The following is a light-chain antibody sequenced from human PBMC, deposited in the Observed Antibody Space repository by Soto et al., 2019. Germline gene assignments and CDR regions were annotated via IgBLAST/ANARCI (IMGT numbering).Light chain of an antibody. CDR1: SSDVGGYKY. J-gene: IGLJ2*01. Sequence: QAVVTQPASVSGSPGQSITISCTGTSSDVGGYKYVSWYQQHPGKAPKLMISEVTNRPSGVSDRFSGSKSGNTASLTIAGLQAEDEADYFCSSYTSSSTLVLFGGGTKVTVL. CDR2: EVT. CDR3: SSYTSSSTLVL. V-gene: IGLV2-14*01.